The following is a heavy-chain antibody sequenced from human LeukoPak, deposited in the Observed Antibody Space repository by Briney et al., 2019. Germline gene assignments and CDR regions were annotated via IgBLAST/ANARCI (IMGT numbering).Heavy chain of an antibody. CDR3: GRYTTAVLSHGMDV. D-gene: IGHD2-21*02. J-gene: IGHJ6*04. V-gene: IGHV3-74*01. CDR1: GFTFNTYW. CDR2: INSDGSST. Sequence: GGSLRLSCAASGFTFNTYWMRWVRQVPGKGLVWVSRINSDGSSTDYVDSVKGRFTISRDNAKSILYLQMNSLRAEDTAVYYCGRYTTAVLSHGMDVWGKGTTVTVSS.